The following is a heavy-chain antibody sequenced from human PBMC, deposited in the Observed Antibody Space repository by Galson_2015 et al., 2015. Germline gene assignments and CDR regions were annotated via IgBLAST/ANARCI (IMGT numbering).Heavy chain of an antibody. CDR3: AKDRITIFGVVIIDDDAFDI. D-gene: IGHD3-3*01. V-gene: IGHV3-23*01. CDR2: ISGSGGST. J-gene: IGHJ3*02. CDR1: GFTFSSYA. Sequence: SLRLSCAASGFTFSSYAMSWVRQAPGKGLEWVSAISGSGGSTYYADSVKGRFTISRDNSKNTLYLQMNSLRAEDTAVYYCAKDRITIFGVVIIDDDAFDIWGQGTMVPVSS.